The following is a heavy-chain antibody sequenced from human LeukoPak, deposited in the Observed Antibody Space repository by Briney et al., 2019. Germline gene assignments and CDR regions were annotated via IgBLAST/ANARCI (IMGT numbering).Heavy chain of an antibody. CDR2: IIPIFGTA. CDR1: GGTFSSYA. CDR3: ARAVSYCSSTSCPFDY. V-gene: IGHV1-69*13. D-gene: IGHD2-2*01. J-gene: IGHJ4*02. Sequence: SVTVSCTASGGTFSSYAISWVRQAPGQGLEWMGGIIPIFGTANYAQKFQGRVTITADESTSTAYMELSSLRSEDTAVYYCARAVSYCSSTSCPFDYWGQGTLVTVSS.